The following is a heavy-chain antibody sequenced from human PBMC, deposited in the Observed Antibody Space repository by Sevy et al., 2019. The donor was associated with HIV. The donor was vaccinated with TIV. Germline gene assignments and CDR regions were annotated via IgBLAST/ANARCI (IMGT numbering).Heavy chain of an antibody. V-gene: IGHV3-30*18. CDR2: ISYDGSYK. CDR3: AKDSGDSINWYPGY. D-gene: IGHD6-13*01. CDR1: GFTFRSDG. Sequence: GGSLRLSCAASGFTFRSDGMHWVRQAPGKGLEWVAVISYDGSYKYYGDSVKGRFTISRVNSKNMLYLQMSSLRPEDTAVYYCAKDSGDSINWYPGYWGQGTLVTVSS. J-gene: IGHJ4*02.